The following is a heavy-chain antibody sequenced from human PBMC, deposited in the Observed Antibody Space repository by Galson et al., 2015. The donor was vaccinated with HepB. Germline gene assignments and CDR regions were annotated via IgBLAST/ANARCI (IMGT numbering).Heavy chain of an antibody. CDR1: GGSIRNYS. V-gene: IGHV4-59*01. D-gene: IGHD6-13*01. Sequence: SETLSLTCTVSGGSIRNYSWSWIRQPPGKGLEWIGYIYYSGSTNSNPSLKSRVAISVDTSKNQFALKLTSVTAADTAVYYCGRGRSSSWYYPDTFDIWGQGTMVTVSS. J-gene: IGHJ3*02. CDR3: GRGRSSSWYYPDTFDI. CDR2: IYYSGST.